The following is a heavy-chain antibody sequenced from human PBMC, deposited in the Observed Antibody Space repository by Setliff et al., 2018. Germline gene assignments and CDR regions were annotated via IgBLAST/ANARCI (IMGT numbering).Heavy chain of an antibody. CDR3: ARTCSGSGCYAGLES. Sequence: GGSLRLSCAASGFTFSTYRMHWVRQAPGKGLEWVAVIWDDGGNKYHADSVKGRFTISRDNSKNTLYLQMNSLRPEDTAVYYCARTCSGSGCYAGLESWVQGTLVTVSS. D-gene: IGHD2-15*01. V-gene: IGHV3-33*08. CDR1: GFTFSTYR. CDR2: IWDDGGNK. J-gene: IGHJ4*02.